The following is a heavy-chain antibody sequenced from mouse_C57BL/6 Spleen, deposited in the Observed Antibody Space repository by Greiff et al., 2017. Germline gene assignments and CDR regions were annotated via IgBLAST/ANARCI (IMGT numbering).Heavy chain of an antibody. CDR1: GYSITSGYY. J-gene: IGHJ2*01. CDR3: ARAGLRWDD. Sequence: EVQLQESGPGLVKPSQSLSLTCSVTGYSITSGYYWNWIRPFPGTHLAWMGYISSDGSNNYHPSLKNRISITRDTSKNQFFLKLNAVTTEDTATYYWARAGLRWDDWGKGTTLTVSS. V-gene: IGHV3-6*01. CDR2: ISSDGSN. D-gene: IGHD1-1*01.